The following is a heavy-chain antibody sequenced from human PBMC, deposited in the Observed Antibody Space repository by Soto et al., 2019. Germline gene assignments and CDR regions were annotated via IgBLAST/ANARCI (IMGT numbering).Heavy chain of an antibody. CDR1: GVSINSRGYY. V-gene: IGHV4-39*01. D-gene: IGHD5-12*01. J-gene: IGHJ4*02. CDR3: ARKEDGYNRLFDY. CDR2: MFYSGTT. Sequence: SETLSLTCTVSGVSINSRGYYWGWIRQPPGKGLEWIESMFYSGTTYYNPSLKSRITIAVDSSKNQFSLSLSSVTAADTAFYYCARKEDGYNRLFDYWGQGILVTVSS.